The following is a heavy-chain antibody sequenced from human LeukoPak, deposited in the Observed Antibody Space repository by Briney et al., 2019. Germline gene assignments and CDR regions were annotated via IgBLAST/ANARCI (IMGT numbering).Heavy chain of an antibody. J-gene: IGHJ5*02. CDR2: MNPNSGNT. CDR1: GYTFTSYD. D-gene: IGHD3-3*01. Sequence: ASVKVSCKASGYTFTSYDINWVRQATGQGLEWMGWMNPNSGNTGYAQKFQGGVTMTRNTSISTAYMELSSLRSEDTAVYYCARGSITIFGVVLRGDWFDPWGQGTLVTVSS. V-gene: IGHV1-8*01. CDR3: ARGSITIFGVVLRGDWFDP.